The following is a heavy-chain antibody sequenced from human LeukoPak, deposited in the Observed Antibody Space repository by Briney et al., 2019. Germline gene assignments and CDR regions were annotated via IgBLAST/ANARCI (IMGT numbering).Heavy chain of an antibody. J-gene: IGHJ4*02. CDR2: IYSGGNT. CDR1: GFPVSINS. CDR3: ARRAGEYSHPYDY. D-gene: IGHD4-17*01. Sequence: GGSLRLSCTVSGFPVSINSMSWVRQAPGKGLEWVSFIYSGGNTHYPDSVKGRFTISRDSSKNTLYLQMNSLRAEDTAVYYCARRAGEYSHPYDYWGQGTLVTVSS. V-gene: IGHV3-53*01.